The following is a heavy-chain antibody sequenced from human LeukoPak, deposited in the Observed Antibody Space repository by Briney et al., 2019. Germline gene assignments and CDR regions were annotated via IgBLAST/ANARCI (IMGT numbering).Heavy chain of an antibody. CDR2: INHSGST. CDR3: ARGSAYYYY. Sequence: SETLSLTCAVYGGSFSGYYWSWIRQPPGKGLEWIGEINHSGSTNYNPSLKSRVTISVDTSKNQFSLKLSSVTAADTAVYYCARGSAYYYYWGQGTLVTVSS. J-gene: IGHJ4*02. D-gene: IGHD4/OR15-4a*01. V-gene: IGHV4-34*01. CDR1: GGSFSGYY.